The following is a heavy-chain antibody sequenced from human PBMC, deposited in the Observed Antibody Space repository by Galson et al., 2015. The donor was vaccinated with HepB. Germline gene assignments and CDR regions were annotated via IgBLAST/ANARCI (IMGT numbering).Heavy chain of an antibody. Sequence: SVKVSCKASGYTFTSYGISWVRQAPGQGLEWMGWISAYNGNTNYAQKLQGRVTMTTDTSTSTAYMELRRLRSDDTAVYYCARDQGKDSVVVPAATVWRRFDPWGQGTLVTVSS. CDR2: ISAYNGNT. CDR1: GYTFTSYG. D-gene: IGHD2-2*01. J-gene: IGHJ5*02. V-gene: IGHV1-18*01. CDR3: ARDQGKDSVVVPAATVWRRFDP.